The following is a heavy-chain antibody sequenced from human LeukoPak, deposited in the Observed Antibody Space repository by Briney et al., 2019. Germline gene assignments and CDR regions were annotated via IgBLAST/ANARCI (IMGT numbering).Heavy chain of an antibody. J-gene: IGHJ4*02. CDR1: GYTFTNYD. D-gene: IGHD6-13*01. Sequence: ASVRVSRKASGYTFTNYDINWVRQASGQGLEWMGWMNPNSGNTGSAQKFQGRVTMTSNTSISTAYMELSSLRSEDTAVYYCARGLRREQQLLRAFAYWGQGTPVTISS. V-gene: IGHV1-8*01. CDR3: ARGLRREQQLLRAFAY. CDR2: MNPNSGNT.